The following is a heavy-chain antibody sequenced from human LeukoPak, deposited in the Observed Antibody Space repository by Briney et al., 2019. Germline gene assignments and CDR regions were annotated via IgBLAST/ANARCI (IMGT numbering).Heavy chain of an antibody. CDR2: TSGSGGST. V-gene: IGHV3-23*01. Sequence: GGSLRLSSAASGFTFSSYAMSWVRQATGKGLVWASATSGSGGSTYYADSVKGRFTISRDNSKHTLYLQMNSLRAEDTAVYYCARSKAYYYGSPGDYFDYWGQGSLVTVSS. J-gene: IGHJ4*02. CDR3: ARSKAYYYGSPGDYFDY. CDR1: GFTFSSYA. D-gene: IGHD3-10*01.